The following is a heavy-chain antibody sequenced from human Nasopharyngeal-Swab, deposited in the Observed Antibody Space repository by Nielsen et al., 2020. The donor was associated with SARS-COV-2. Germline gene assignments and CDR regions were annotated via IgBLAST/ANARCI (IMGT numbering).Heavy chain of an antibody. J-gene: IGHJ6*02. CDR2: IDWDDDK. CDR1: GFSLSTRGMC. V-gene: IGHV2-70*01. D-gene: IGHD3-10*01. CDR3: ARMEKYYYGSGSYYYYYYGMDV. Sequence: SGPTLVKPTPTLTLTCTFSGFSLSTRGMCVSWIRQPPGKALEWLALIDWDDDKYYSTSLKTRLTISKDTSKNQVVLTMTNMDPVDTATYYCARMEKYYYGSGSYYYYYYGMDVWGQGTTVTVSS.